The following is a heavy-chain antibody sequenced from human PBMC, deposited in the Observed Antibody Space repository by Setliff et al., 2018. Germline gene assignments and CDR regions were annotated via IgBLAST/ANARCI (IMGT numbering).Heavy chain of an antibody. Sequence: GSLRLSCAASGFTFGSYAMNWVRQAPGKGLEWISVIYSGGTTYYADSVKGRFTISRDNSKNTLDLQMNSLRAEDTAVYYCARDGGEYWGQGTLVTVSS. CDR3: ARDGGEY. J-gene: IGHJ4*02. V-gene: IGHV3-66*01. CDR2: IYSGGTT. CDR1: GFTFGSYA. D-gene: IGHD3-16*01.